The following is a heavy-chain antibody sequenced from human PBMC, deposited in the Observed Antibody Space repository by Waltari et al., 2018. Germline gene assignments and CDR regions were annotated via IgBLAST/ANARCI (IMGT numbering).Heavy chain of an antibody. D-gene: IGHD3-22*01. CDR2: MNPNSGNT. CDR3: ARSTDYYDSSGYYLPGGFDP. Sequence: QVQLVQSGAEVKKPGASVKVSCKASGYTFTSYDINWVRQATGQGLEWMGWMNPNSGNTGYAQKFQGRVTITRNTSISTAYMELSSLRSEDTAVYYCARSTDYYDSSGYYLPGGFDPWGQGTLVTVSS. CDR1: GYTFTSYD. V-gene: IGHV1-8*03. J-gene: IGHJ5*02.